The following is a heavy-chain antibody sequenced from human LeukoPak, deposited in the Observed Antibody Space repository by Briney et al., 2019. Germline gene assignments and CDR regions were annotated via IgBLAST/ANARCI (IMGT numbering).Heavy chain of an antibody. CDR1: GFTFYMYA. V-gene: IGHV3-23*01. Sequence: GGSLGLSCQASGFTFYMYAMSWVRQAPGKGLEWVASMCGTAGCTFYPDSVKGRFTISRDNSKNVLYLRMNSLTAEDTAIYYCAKDRPNFHENSGHYYRRDGDSWGQGTLVTVSS. J-gene: IGHJ5*01. CDR2: MCGTAGCT. D-gene: IGHD3-22*01. CDR3: AKDRPNFHENSGHYYRRDGDS.